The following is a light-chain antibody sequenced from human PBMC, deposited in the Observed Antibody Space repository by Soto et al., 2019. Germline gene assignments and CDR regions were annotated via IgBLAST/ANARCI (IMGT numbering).Light chain of an antibody. J-gene: IGKJ1*01. CDR3: LQPNTYPWP. CDR1: QTISSW. Sequence: DVPMTQSPATLSGYVRDRVTINCRASQTISSWLAWYQQKPGKAPKRLIFAASSLQSGVPSRFSGSGSGTEFTLTISSLQPEDFATYYCLQPNTYPWPFGEGGKVDIK. CDR2: AAS. V-gene: IGKV1-5*01.